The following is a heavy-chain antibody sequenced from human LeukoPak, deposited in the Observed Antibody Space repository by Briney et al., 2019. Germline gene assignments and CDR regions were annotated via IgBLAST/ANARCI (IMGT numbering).Heavy chain of an antibody. D-gene: IGHD5-12*01. CDR2: IYSSGST. V-gene: IGHV4-59*08. CDR3: ARHARSGYESRGLFDY. Sequence: PSEALSLTCTVSGGSISSYHWSWIRQPPGKGLECIGYIYSSGSTNYNPSLKSRVTLSVDTSKNQFSLKLTSVIAADTAVYYCARHARSGYESRGLFDYWGQGTLVTVSS. CDR1: GGSISSYH. J-gene: IGHJ4*02.